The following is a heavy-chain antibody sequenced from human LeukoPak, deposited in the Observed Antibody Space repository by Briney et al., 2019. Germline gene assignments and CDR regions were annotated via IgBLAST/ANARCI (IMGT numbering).Heavy chain of an antibody. CDR3: GRDEVQNWFDP. J-gene: IGHJ5*02. CDR2: INPSGGST. V-gene: IGHV1-46*01. Sequence: ASVKVSCKASGYTFTSYYMHWMRQAPGQGLEWMGIINPSGGSTSYAQKFQGRVTMTRDTSTSTVYMELSSLRSEDTAVYYCGRDEVQNWFDPWGQGTLVTVSS. CDR1: GYTFTSYY.